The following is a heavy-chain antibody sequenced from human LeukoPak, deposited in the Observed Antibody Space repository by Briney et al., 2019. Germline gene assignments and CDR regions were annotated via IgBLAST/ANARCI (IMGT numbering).Heavy chain of an antibody. V-gene: IGHV4-61*02. Sequence: SETLSLTCTVSGVSISSGSYYWSWLRQPAGKGLEWIGRISTSGSTNYNPALNSRVTISVDTSKNQFSLKLSSVTAADTAVYYCARDVLGSYYGMIDYWGQGTLVTVSS. CDR1: GVSISSGSYY. CDR2: ISTSGST. D-gene: IGHD1-26*01. CDR3: ARDVLGSYYGMIDY. J-gene: IGHJ4*02.